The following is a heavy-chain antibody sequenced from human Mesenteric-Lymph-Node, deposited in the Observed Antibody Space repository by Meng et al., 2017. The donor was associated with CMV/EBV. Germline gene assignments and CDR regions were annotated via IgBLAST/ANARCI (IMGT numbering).Heavy chain of an antibody. CDR1: GGSFSALY. V-gene: IGHV4-34*01. CDR3: ARCNHYDILAGYSFDY. CDR2: INRSRST. J-gene: IGHJ4*02. D-gene: IGHD3-9*01. Sequence: GGSFSALYWSWIRQPPGKELEWIGEINRSRSTNYNPSLKSRVTISVDTSKTQFSLKLSSVTAADTAVYCCARCNHYDILAGYSFDYWGQGTLVTVSS.